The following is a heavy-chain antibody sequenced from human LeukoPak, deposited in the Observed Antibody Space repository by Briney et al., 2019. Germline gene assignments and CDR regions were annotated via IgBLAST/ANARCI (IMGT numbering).Heavy chain of an antibody. CDR2: IYPGDSVT. V-gene: IGHV5-51*01. Sequence: GESLKISCKGPGYSFTTYWIGWVRQMPGKGLEWMGIIYPGDSVTRYSPSFQGQVTISADKSISTAYLQWSSLKASDTAMYYCARHIGMATIDYWGQGSLVTVSS. CDR1: GYSFTTYW. J-gene: IGHJ4*02. CDR3: ARHIGMATIDY. D-gene: IGHD5-24*01.